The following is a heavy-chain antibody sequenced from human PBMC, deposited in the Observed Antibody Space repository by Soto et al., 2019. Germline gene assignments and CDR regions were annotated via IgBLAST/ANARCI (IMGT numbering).Heavy chain of an antibody. Sequence: GGSLRLSCAASGFTFSSYGMHWVRQAPGKGLEWVAVISYDGSNKYYADSVKGRFTISRDNSKNTLYLQMNSLRAEDTAVYYCAKDRMVRGDALDYWGQGALVTVSS. J-gene: IGHJ4*02. V-gene: IGHV3-30*18. CDR1: GFTFSSYG. D-gene: IGHD3-10*01. CDR3: AKDRMVRGDALDY. CDR2: ISYDGSNK.